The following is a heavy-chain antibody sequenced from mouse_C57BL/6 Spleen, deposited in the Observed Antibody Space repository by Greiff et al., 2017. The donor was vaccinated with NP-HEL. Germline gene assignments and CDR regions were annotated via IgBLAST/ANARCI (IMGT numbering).Heavy chain of an antibody. D-gene: IGHD2-4*01. CDR1: GYTFTSYW. Sequence: QVQLQQPGAELVRPGTSVKLSCKASGYTFTSYWMHWVKQRPGQGLEWIGVIDPSDSYPNYNQKFKGKATLTVDTSSSTAYMQLSSLTSEDSAVYYCARPYYDYDVGWFAYWGQGTLVTVSA. CDR2: IDPSDSYP. J-gene: IGHJ3*01. CDR3: ARPYYDYDVGWFAY. V-gene: IGHV1-59*01.